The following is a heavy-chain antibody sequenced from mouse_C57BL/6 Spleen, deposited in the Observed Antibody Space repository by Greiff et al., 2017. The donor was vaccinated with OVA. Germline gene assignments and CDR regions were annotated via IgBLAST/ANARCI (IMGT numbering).Heavy chain of an antibody. J-gene: IGHJ2*01. Sequence: EVQLVESGGGLVKPGGSLKLSCAASGFTFSDYGMHWVRQAPEKGLEWVAYISSGSSTIYYADTVKGRFTISRDNAKNTLFLQMTRLRSEDTAMYYCARDYNNYFDYWGQGTTLTVSS. V-gene: IGHV5-17*01. D-gene: IGHD2-12*01. CDR2: ISSGSSTI. CDR1: GFTFSDYG. CDR3: ARDYNNYFDY.